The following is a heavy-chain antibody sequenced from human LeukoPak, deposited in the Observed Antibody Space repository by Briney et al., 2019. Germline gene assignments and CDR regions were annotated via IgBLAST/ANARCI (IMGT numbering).Heavy chain of an antibody. D-gene: IGHD6-13*01. CDR3: ARDRVDY. Sequence: PGRSLRLSCAASGFTFSSYGMHWVRQAPGKGLGWVSVIYSGGSAYYADSVKGRFTISRDNSKNTLYLQMNSLRAEDTAVYYCARDRVDYWGQGTLVTVSS. CDR2: IYSGGSA. V-gene: IGHV3-66*01. CDR1: GFTFSSYG. J-gene: IGHJ4*02.